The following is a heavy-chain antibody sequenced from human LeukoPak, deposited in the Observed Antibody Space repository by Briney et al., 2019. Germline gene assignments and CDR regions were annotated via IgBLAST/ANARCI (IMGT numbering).Heavy chain of an antibody. D-gene: IGHD2-15*01. CDR2: INHSGST. CDR3: ARFAYCSGGSCYLVGRIYNWFDP. V-gene: IGHV4-34*01. J-gene: IGHJ5*02. CDR1: GGSFSGYY. Sequence: SETLSLTCAVYGGSFSGYYWSWIRKPPGKGLEWIGEINHSGSTNYNPSLKSRVTISVDTSKNQFSLKLSSVTAADTAVYYCARFAYCSGGSCYLVGRIYNWFDPWGQGTLVTVSS.